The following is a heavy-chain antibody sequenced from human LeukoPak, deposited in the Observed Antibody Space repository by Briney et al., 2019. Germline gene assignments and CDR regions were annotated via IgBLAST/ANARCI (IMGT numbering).Heavy chain of an antibody. CDR2: IKQDGSET. Sequence: GGSLRLSCTASGYTFSSYWMSWVRQAPGKGLEWVANIKQDGSETYYVDSVKGRFTISRDNSKNSLYLQVNSLRAEDTAVYYCARVSMVRGVIINSLFDPGGQETLVTVSS. CDR3: ARVSMVRGVIINSLFDP. CDR1: GYTFSSYW. V-gene: IGHV3-7*01. D-gene: IGHD3-10*01. J-gene: IGHJ5*02.